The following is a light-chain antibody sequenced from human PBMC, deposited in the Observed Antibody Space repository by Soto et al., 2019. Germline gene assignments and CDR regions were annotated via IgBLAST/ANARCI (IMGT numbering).Light chain of an antibody. CDR1: QSVSSSF. CDR2: DAS. V-gene: IGKV3-20*01. J-gene: IGKJ5*01. Sequence: EIVLTQSPGTLSVSPGERATLSCRASQSVSSSFLAWYQQKVGQAPRLLIYDASSRATGIPDRFSGSGSGTDFTLTISRLEPEDFAVYYCQQYGSSPRTFGQGTRLDIK. CDR3: QQYGSSPRT.